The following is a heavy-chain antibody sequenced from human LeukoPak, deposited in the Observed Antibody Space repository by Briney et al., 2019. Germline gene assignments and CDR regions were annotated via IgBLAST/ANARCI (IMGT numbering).Heavy chain of an antibody. V-gene: IGHV3-30-3*01. CDR3: ARSGRWSGYVSDPANWFHP. D-gene: IGHD3-3*01. J-gene: IGHJ5*02. CDR2: ISYDGSNK. Sequence: GRSLRLSCAASGFTFSSYAMLWVRQAPGKGLEWVAVISYDGSNKYYADSVKGRFTISRDNSKNTLYLQMNSLRAEDTAVYYCARSGRWSGYVSDPANWFHPWGQGTLVTVSS. CDR1: GFTFSSYA.